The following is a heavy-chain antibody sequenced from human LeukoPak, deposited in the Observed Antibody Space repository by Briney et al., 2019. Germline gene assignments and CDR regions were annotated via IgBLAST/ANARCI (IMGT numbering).Heavy chain of an antibody. Sequence: SQTLSLTCTVSGGSISSGSYYWSWLRRPAGKGLEWIGRIYTSGTTNYNPSLKSRVTISLDTSKNQFSLKLSSVTAADTALYYCAREAWDYSSSSWFDYWGQGTLVTVSS. J-gene: IGHJ4*02. CDR2: IYTSGTT. CDR3: AREAWDYSSSSWFDY. D-gene: IGHD6-6*01. V-gene: IGHV4-61*02. CDR1: GGSISSGSYY.